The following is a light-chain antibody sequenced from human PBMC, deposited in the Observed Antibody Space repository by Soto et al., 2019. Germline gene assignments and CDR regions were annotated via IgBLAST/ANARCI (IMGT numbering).Light chain of an antibody. J-gene: IGKJ4*01. Sequence: DIQMTQSPSSLSASVGGRVTVTCRASQSISSYLNWYQQKPGKAPKLLIYGAVNLQSGVPSRFSGGGSGTDFTLTISSLQPEDFATYYCQQSYSSPRTFGGGTKVDIK. V-gene: IGKV1-39*01. CDR2: GAV. CDR1: QSISSY. CDR3: QQSYSSPRT.